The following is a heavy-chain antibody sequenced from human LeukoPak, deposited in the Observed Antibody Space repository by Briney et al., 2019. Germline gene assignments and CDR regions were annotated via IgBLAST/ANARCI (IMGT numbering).Heavy chain of an antibody. V-gene: IGHV3-23*01. CDR2: ISGSGGST. CDR3: AKWAPITMIVVVGDAFDI. Sequence: GGSLRLSCAASGFTFSSYAMSWVRQPPGKGLEWVSAISGSGGSTYYADSVKGRFTISRDNSKNTLYLQMNSLRAEDTAVYYCAKWAPITMIVVVGDAFDIWGQGTMVTVSS. CDR1: GFTFSSYA. D-gene: IGHD3-22*01. J-gene: IGHJ3*02.